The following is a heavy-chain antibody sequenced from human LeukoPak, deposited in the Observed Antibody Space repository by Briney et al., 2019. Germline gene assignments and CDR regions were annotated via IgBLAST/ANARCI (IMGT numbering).Heavy chain of an antibody. Sequence: GGSLRLSCAASGFTFSTYWMHWVRQAPGKGLVWVSRINTDGSTTSYADSVKGRFTISRDNAKNTLYLQMNSLRAEDTAVYYCAKVVVPAAMYAFDIWGQGTMVTVSS. CDR2: INTDGSTT. D-gene: IGHD2-2*01. J-gene: IGHJ3*02. CDR3: AKVVVPAAMYAFDI. V-gene: IGHV3-74*01. CDR1: GFTFSTYW.